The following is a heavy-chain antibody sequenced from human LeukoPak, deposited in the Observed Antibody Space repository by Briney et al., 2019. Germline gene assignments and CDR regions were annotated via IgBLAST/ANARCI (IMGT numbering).Heavy chain of an antibody. CDR2: IIPILGTA. V-gene: IGHV1-69*13. CDR1: GGTFISYA. Sequence: ASVKVSCKASGGTFISYAISWVRQAPGQGLEWMGGIIPILGTANYAQKFQGRVTITADESTSTAYMELSSLRSEDTAVYYCARSHRSYYYYYMDVWGKGTTVTISS. CDR3: ARSHRSYYYYYMDV. J-gene: IGHJ6*03.